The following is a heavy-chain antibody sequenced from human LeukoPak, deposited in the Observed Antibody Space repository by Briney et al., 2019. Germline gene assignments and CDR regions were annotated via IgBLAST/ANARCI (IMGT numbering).Heavy chain of an antibody. V-gene: IGHV4-31*03. CDR1: GGSISNTTYY. CDR2: IYYSGST. D-gene: IGHD3-9*01. CDR3: ASSDILTGYEVDY. J-gene: IGHJ4*02. Sequence: SQTLSLTCTVSGGSISNTTYYWNWLRQHPGKGLEWLGYIYYSGSTYYNPSLKSRVTISVDTSKNQFSLKLSSVTAADTAVYYCASSDILTGYEVDYWGQGTLVTVSS.